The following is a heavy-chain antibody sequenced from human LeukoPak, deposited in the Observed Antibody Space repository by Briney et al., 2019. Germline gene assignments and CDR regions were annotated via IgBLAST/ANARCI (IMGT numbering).Heavy chain of an antibody. V-gene: IGHV3-7*01. CDR1: GFIFSSSW. CDR3: ARDRTAMAFFDC. D-gene: IGHD5-18*01. J-gene: IGHJ4*02. Sequence: GGSLRLSCAASGFIFSSSWMSWVRQAPGKGLEWVANIKQDGSEKYYVDSVKGRFTISRDNAKNSLYLQINSLRAEDTAVYYCARDRTAMAFFDCWGQGTLVTVSS. CDR2: IKQDGSEK.